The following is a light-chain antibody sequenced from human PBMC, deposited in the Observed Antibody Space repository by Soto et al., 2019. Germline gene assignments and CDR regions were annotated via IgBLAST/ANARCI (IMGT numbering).Light chain of an antibody. CDR3: QQYGSSPRYT. V-gene: IGKV3-20*01. J-gene: IGKJ2*01. CDR1: QSVTSSY. Sequence: EIVLTQCPGTLSLSPGERATLSCRASQSVTSSYLAWYQQKPGQAPRLLIYGASSRATGIPDRFSGSGSGTDFTLTISRLEPDDFAVYYCQQYGSSPRYTFGQGTKLEIK. CDR2: GAS.